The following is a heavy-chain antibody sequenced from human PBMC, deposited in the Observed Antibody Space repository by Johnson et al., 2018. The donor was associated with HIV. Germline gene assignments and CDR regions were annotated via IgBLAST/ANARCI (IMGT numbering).Heavy chain of an antibody. V-gene: IGHV3-72*01. CDR3: ATTIRYYYYSSCHPNLAFDI. J-gene: IGHJ3*02. CDR1: HFIFSNYY. CDR2: TRNKANSYTT. Sequence: VQLVESGGGLAKPAWSPRLSCAASHFIFSNYYMNYVRQAPGNGLEWVGRTRNKANSYTTEYAASVKGRFTISRDDSKNSLYLQMNSLRAEDTALYYCATTIRYYYYSSCHPNLAFDIWGQGTMVTVSS. D-gene: IGHD3-22*01.